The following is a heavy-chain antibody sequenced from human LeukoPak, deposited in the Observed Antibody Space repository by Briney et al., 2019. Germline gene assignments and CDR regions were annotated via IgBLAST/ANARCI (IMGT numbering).Heavy chain of an antibody. CDR1: GFTFSSYE. CDR2: ISSSGDTI. D-gene: IGHD3-3*01. V-gene: IGHV3-48*03. Sequence: QPGGFLRLSCAASGFTFSSYEMNWVRQAPGKGLEWVSYISSSGDTIYYADSVKGRFTISRDNSKNSLYLQMNSLRTEDTALYYCAKDPATYYDFWSGYAFDYWGQGTLVTVSS. CDR3: AKDPATYYDFWSGYAFDY. J-gene: IGHJ4*02.